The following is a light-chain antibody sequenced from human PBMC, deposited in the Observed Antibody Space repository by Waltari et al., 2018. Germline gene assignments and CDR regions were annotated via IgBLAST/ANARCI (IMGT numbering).Light chain of an antibody. Sequence: DIQLTHSPSTLSAYVVDTVTITCRASQSISSWLAWYQQKPGKAPKLLIYKASSLESGVPSRFSGSGSGTELTLTISSLQPDDFATYYCQQYNSYWTFGQGTKVEIK. CDR3: QQYNSYWT. J-gene: IGKJ1*01. CDR2: KAS. V-gene: IGKV1-5*03. CDR1: QSISSW.